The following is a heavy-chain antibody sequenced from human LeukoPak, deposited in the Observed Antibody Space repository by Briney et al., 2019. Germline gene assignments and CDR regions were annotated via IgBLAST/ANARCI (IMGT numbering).Heavy chain of an antibody. J-gene: IGHJ3*01. D-gene: IGHD3-16*01. CDR2: IYYSGGT. V-gene: IGHV4-59*12. CDR3: ARHGDFGDTDAFGV. CDR1: GDSISSYY. Sequence: SETLPLSCTVSGDSISSYYWSWIRLPPGKGLEWIAYIYYSGGTNYNPSLKSRVTISVDTSKNQVSLRLTSVTAADTAVYYCARHGDFGDTDAFGVWGQGTMVTVSS.